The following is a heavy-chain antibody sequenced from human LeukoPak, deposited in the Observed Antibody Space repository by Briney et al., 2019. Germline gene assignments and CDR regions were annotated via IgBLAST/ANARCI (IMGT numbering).Heavy chain of an antibody. CDR2: IYYSGNT. CDR1: GASISSSSHY. Sequence: SETLPLTCTVSGASISSSSHYWGWIRQPPGKGLEWIGNIYYSGNTYYSPSLKSRVIISIDTSKNQFSLKLSSVTAADAAVYYCARSLSGTYLDFDYCGQGTLVTVSS. D-gene: IGHD1-26*01. CDR3: ARSLSGTYLDFDY. J-gene: IGHJ4*02. V-gene: IGHV4-39*01.